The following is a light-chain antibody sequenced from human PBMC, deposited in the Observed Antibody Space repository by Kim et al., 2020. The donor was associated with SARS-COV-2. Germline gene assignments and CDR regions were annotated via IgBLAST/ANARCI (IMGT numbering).Light chain of an antibody. J-gene: IGLJ2*01. V-gene: IGLV3-19*01. CDR2: GKN. CDR1: SLRSYY. Sequence: GQTSRITCQGASLRSYYASWYQQKPGQAPVLVIYGKNNRPSGIPDRFSGSSSGNTASLTITGAQAEDEADYYCNSRDSSGNHVVFGGGTQLTVL. CDR3: NSRDSSGNHVV.